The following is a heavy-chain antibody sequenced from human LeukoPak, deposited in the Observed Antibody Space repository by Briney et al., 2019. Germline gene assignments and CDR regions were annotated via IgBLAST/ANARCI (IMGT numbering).Heavy chain of an antibody. CDR2: IYTSGST. J-gene: IGHJ6*02. V-gene: IGHV4-4*07. CDR3: ARDGDYDYGDYLNPYYYGMDV. CDR1: GGSISSYY. D-gene: IGHD4-17*01. Sequence: SETLSLTCTVSGGSISSYYWSWIRQPAGKGLEWIGRIYTSGSTNYNPSLKSRVTMSVDTSKNQFSLKLSSVTAADTAVYYCARDGDYDYGDYLNPYYYGMDVWGQGTTVTVSS.